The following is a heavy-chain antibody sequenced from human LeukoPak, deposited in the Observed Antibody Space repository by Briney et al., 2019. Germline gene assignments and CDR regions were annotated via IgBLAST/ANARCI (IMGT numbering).Heavy chain of an antibody. J-gene: IGHJ4*02. CDR3: AKPHFDVLTGFSFFDY. CDR2: IYYSGST. CDR1: GFTFSDYY. Sequence: PGGSLRLSCAASGFTFSDYYMSWIRQPPGKGLEWIGSIYYSGSTYYNPSLKSRVTISVDTSKNQFSLKLSSVTAADTAVYYCAKPHFDVLTGFSFFDYWGQGTLVTVSS. D-gene: IGHD3-9*01. V-gene: IGHV4-38-2*01.